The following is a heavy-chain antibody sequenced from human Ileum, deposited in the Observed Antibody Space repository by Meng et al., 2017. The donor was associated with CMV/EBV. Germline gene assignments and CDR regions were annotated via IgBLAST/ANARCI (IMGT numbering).Heavy chain of an antibody. J-gene: IGHJ4*02. V-gene: IGHV4-34*01. Sequence: QVQPQQWGAGQLKPSETLPLVCAVHNSAFSDYYWTWIRQSPGKGLEWIGEINNRGSTNYNPSLKSRVTISIDTSRNQFSLKLTSMTAADTAVYYCARASPQRRFLSYWGQGTLVTVSS. CDR3: ARASPQRRFLSY. CDR2: INNRGST. CDR1: NSAFSDYY. D-gene: IGHD3-3*01.